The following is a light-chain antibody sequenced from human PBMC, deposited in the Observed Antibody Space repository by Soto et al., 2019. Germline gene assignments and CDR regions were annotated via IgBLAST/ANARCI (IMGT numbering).Light chain of an antibody. J-gene: IGKJ1*01. Sequence: EIVLTQSPGTLSSSPGERAILSCRASQSVSSSHLAWYQQKPGQAPRLLIYGASSRATGIPDRFSGSGSGTDFTLTISRLEPEDFAVYYCQQFGTSRTFGQGTKVEIK. CDR2: GAS. CDR3: QQFGTSRT. V-gene: IGKV3-20*01. CDR1: QSVSSSH.